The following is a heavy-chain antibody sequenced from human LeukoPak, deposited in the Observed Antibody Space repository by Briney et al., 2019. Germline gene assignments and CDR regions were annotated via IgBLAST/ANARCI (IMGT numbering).Heavy chain of an antibody. CDR2: IYYSGNT. V-gene: IGHV4-39*01. Sequence: SETLSLTCTVSGVSISSSNSYWGWIRQPPRKGLEWIGSIYYSGNTYYNASLKSQVSISIYTSKNQFSLRLTSVTAADTAVYYCARQTGSGLFILPGGQGTLVTVSS. CDR3: ARQTGSGLFILP. J-gene: IGHJ4*02. CDR1: GVSISSSNSY. D-gene: IGHD3/OR15-3a*01.